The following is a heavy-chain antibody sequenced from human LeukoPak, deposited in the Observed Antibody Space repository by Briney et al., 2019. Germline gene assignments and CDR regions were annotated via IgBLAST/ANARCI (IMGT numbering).Heavy chain of an antibody. CDR2: ISWNSGSI. Sequence: GRSLRLSCAASGFTFDDYAMHWVRQAPGKGLEWVSGISWNSGSIGYADSVKGRFTISRDNAKNSLYLQMNSLRAEDTALYYCAKAVAGTRGFYFDYWGQGTLVTVSS. CDR1: GFTFDDYA. J-gene: IGHJ4*02. CDR3: AKAVAGTRGFYFDY. D-gene: IGHD6-19*01. V-gene: IGHV3-9*01.